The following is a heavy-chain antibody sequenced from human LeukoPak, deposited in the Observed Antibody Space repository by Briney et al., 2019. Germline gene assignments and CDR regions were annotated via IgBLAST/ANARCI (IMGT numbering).Heavy chain of an antibody. V-gene: IGHV3-23*01. D-gene: IGHD6-19*01. CDR1: GFTFSNYA. CDR2: ISGSGGST. J-gene: IGHJ4*02. Sequence: GGSLRLSCAASGFTFSNYAMSWVRQAPGKGLEWVSGISGSGGSTYYADSVKGRFTIFRDNSKNTLYLQMNSLRAEDTAVYYCAKDPEYSSGWYLDYWGQGTLVTVSS. CDR3: AKDPEYSSGWYLDY.